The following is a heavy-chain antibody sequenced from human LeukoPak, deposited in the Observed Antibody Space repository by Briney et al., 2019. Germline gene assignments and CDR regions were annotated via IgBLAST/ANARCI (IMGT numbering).Heavy chain of an antibody. CDR2: IYHSGST. D-gene: IGHD3-22*01. Sequence: PSETLSLTCSVSGYSISSGYYWGWIRQPPGKGLEWIGSIYHSGSTYYNPSLKSRVTISVDTSKNQFSLELRSVTAADTAVYYCARGRIAKIVVVHSFSYGMDVWGQGTTVTVSS. CDR3: ARGRIAKIVVVHSFSYGMDV. J-gene: IGHJ6*02. CDR1: GYSISSGYY. V-gene: IGHV4-38-2*02.